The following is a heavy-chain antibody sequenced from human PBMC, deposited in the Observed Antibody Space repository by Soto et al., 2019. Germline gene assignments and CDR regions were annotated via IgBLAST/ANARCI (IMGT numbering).Heavy chain of an antibody. CDR1: GFTFSSYA. Sequence: GGSLRLSCAASGFTFSSYAMHWVRQAPGKGLEWVAVISYDGSNKYYADSVKGRFTISRDNSKNTLYLQMNSLRAEDTAVYYCARDKSSAMVILPYYYYGMDVWGQGTTVTVSS. CDR3: ARDKSSAMVILPYYYYGMDV. D-gene: IGHD3-22*01. CDR2: ISYDGSNK. V-gene: IGHV3-30-3*01. J-gene: IGHJ6*02.